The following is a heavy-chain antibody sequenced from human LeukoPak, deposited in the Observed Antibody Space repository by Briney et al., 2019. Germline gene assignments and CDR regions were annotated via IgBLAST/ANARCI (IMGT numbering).Heavy chain of an antibody. J-gene: IGHJ3*02. CDR1: GYRFSNFG. D-gene: IGHD1-26*01. V-gene: IGHV1-18*01. Sequence: ASVKVSCKASGYRFSNFGITWVRQPPGQGLEWMGWTSPYDDNPEYAKKFQGRVTMTTDTSTSTAYMELRSLRPDDTAMYYCAKVDPPIVAGARGDAFEIWGQGTLVTVSS. CDR3: AKVDPPIVAGARGDAFEI. CDR2: TSPYDDNP.